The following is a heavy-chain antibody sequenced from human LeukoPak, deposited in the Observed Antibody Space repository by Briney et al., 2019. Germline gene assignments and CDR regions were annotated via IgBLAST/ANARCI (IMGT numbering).Heavy chain of an antibody. CDR2: ICGGGST. CDR3: AAGASSRGPPMY. Sequence: GGSLRLSCAASVFTVSSNCLSWVRQAPGKGLKWVSVICGGGSTYYADSVKGRFTISRDNSKNTVYLQMNSLRAEDSAVYDCAAGASSRGPPMYWGQGTLVTVSS. CDR1: VFTVSSNC. V-gene: IGHV3-53*01. D-gene: IGHD6-13*01. J-gene: IGHJ4*02.